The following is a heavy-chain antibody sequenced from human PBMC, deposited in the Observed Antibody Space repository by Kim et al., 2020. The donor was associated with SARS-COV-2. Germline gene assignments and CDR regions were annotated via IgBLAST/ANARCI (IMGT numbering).Heavy chain of an antibody. J-gene: IGHJ6*02. D-gene: IGHD6-13*01. CDR3: ATDGHRSSSWTPRPRGYYYYGMDV. CDR1: GYTLTELS. V-gene: IGHV1-24*01. CDR2: FDPEDGET. Sequence: ASVKVSCKVSGYTLTELSMHWVRQAPGKGLEWMGGFDPEDGETIYAQKFQGRVTMTEDTSTDTAYMELSSLRSEDTAVYYCATDGHRSSSWTPRPRGYYYYGMDVWGQGTTVTVSS.